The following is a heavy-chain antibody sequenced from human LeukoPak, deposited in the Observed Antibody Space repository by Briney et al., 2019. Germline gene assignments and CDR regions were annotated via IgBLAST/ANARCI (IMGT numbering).Heavy chain of an antibody. CDR1: GFTFRNNW. Sequence: GGSLRLSCAASGFTFRNNWMNWIRQTPGKGLEWVANIRPDASDTGYVDSVKSRFTISRDNAKNLLYLQMNSLRVDDTAVYYCTSISLGANEDYWGQGTRVTVSS. D-gene: IGHD1-26*01. J-gene: IGHJ4*02. CDR3: TSISLGANEDY. CDR2: IRPDASDT. V-gene: IGHV3-7*03.